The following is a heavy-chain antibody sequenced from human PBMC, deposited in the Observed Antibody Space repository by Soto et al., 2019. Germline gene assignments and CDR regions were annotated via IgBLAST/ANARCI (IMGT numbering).Heavy chain of an antibody. V-gene: IGHV1-69*01. CDR3: AAADSSSWQHDY. Sequence: QVQLVQSGAEMKKPGSSVKVSCKVSGDSFSSYAISWVRQAPGEGLAWVGGIIPIFETANYAKNFQGRVTITAVESTTTAYLEVTRLRPQDTAVFYCAAADSSSWQHDYWGQGTLITVSS. D-gene: IGHD6-13*01. J-gene: IGHJ4*02. CDR1: GDSFSSYA. CDR2: IIPIFETA.